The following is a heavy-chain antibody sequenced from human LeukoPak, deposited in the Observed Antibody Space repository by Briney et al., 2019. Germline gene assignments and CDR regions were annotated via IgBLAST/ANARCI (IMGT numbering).Heavy chain of an antibody. D-gene: IGHD6-13*01. Sequence: ASVKVSCKASGYTFTGYYMHWVRQAPGQGLEWTGWINPNSGGTNYAQKFQGRVTMTRDTSISTAYMELSRLRSDDTAVYYCARAGRTHSSSWYGLGYWGQGTLVTVSS. CDR1: GYTFTGYY. CDR3: ARAGRTHSSSWYGLGY. V-gene: IGHV1-2*02. J-gene: IGHJ4*02. CDR2: INPNSGGT.